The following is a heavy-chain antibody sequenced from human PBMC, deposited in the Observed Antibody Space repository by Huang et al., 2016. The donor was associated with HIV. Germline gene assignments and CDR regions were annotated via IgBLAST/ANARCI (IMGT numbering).Heavy chain of an antibody. Sequence: EVQLLESGGGLVQPGGSLRLSCAASGFTFDNYAMSWVRQAPGKGRGVVSVITTSGGSTYYADAVKGRFTISRDNSKNTLYLQMNSLRAEDTAVYYCAKDRDNWDYWFFDLWGRGTLVTVSS. CDR1: GFTFDNYA. CDR2: ITTSGGST. V-gene: IGHV3-23*01. CDR3: AKDRDNWDYWFFDL. D-gene: IGHD1-1*01. J-gene: IGHJ2*01.